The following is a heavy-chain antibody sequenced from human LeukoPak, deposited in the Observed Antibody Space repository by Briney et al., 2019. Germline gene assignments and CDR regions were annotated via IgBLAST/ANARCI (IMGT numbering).Heavy chain of an antibody. V-gene: IGHV3-30-3*01. J-gene: IGHJ4*02. Sequence: GGSLRLSCAASGFTFSSYAMSWVRQAPGKGLEWVAVISYDGSNKYYADSVKGRFTISRDNSKNTLYLQMNSLRAEDTAVYYCARDFSGYYRHHFDYWGQGTLVTVSS. CDR3: ARDFSGYYRHHFDY. D-gene: IGHD3-22*01. CDR2: ISYDGSNK. CDR1: GFTFSSYA.